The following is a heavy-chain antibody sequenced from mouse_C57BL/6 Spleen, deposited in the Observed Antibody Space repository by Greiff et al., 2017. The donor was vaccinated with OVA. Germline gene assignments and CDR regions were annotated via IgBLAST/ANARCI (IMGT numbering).Heavy chain of an antibody. D-gene: IGHD4-1*01. Sequence: VQLQQSGPELVKPGASVKIPCKASGYTFTDYNMDWVKQSHGKSLEWIGDINPNNGGTIYNQKFKGKATLTVDKSSSTAYMELRSLTSEDTAVYYCARAGTSPAWFAYWGQGTLVTVSA. CDR3: ARAGTSPAWFAY. J-gene: IGHJ3*01. CDR2: INPNNGGT. V-gene: IGHV1-18*01. CDR1: GYTFTDYN.